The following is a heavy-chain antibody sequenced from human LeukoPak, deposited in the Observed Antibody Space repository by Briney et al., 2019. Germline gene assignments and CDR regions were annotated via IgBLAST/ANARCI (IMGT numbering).Heavy chain of an antibody. CDR1: GYSISSAYY. J-gene: IGHJ1*01. Sequence: SSETLSLTCTVSGYSISSAYYWGWIRQPPGKGLEWIGSIYHSGSTYYNPSLKSRVTMSVDTSKNQLSLKLSSVTAADTAVYYCAREKSSSYGLAQHWGQGTLVTVSS. V-gene: IGHV4-38-2*02. D-gene: IGHD3-22*01. CDR2: IYHSGST. CDR3: AREKSSSYGLAQH.